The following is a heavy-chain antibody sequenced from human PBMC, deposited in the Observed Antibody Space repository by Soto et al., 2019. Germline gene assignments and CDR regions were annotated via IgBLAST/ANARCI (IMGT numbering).Heavy chain of an antibody. Sequence: PGGSLRLSCAASGFTFDDYAMHWVRQAPGKGLGWVSGISWNSGSIGYADSVKGRFTISRDNAKNSLYLQMNSLRAEDTALYYCAKEVITYYDFWSGYSNGMDVWGQGTTVTVSS. CDR3: AKEVITYYDFWSGYSNGMDV. CDR1: GFTFDDYA. V-gene: IGHV3-9*01. D-gene: IGHD3-3*01. CDR2: ISWNSGSI. J-gene: IGHJ6*02.